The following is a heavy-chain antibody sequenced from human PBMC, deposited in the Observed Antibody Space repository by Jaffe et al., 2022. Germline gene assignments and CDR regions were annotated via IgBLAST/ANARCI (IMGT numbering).Heavy chain of an antibody. V-gene: IGHV3-74*03. CDR1: GFTFSSYW. CDR3: ARSSGWYSYDAFDI. CDR2: INGDGSST. D-gene: IGHD6-19*01. Sequence: EVQLVESGGGLVQPGGSLRLSCAASGFTFSSYWMHWVRQAPGKGLVWVSRINGDGSSTTYADSVKGRFTISRDNAKNTLYLQLNSLSAEDTAVYYCARSSGWYSYDAFDIWGQGTMVTVSS. J-gene: IGHJ3*02.